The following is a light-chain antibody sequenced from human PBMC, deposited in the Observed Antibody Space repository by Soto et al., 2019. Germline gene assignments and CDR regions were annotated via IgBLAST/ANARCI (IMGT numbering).Light chain of an antibody. J-gene: IGLJ2*01. CDR1: SSDFGSYNF. CDR2: DVS. CDR3: SSYTTSSIVV. V-gene: IGLV2-14*01. Sequence: QSVLTQPASVSGSPGQSITISCTATSSDFGSYNFVSWYQQHPGEVPKLMIYDVSNRPSGVSNRFSGSKSGNSASLTISGLQAEDEADYYCSSYTTSSIVVFGGGTKVTVL.